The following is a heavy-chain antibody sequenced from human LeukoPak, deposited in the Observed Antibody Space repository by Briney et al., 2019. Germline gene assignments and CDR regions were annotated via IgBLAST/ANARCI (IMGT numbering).Heavy chain of an antibody. CDR3: AKAPYDSSGYPPDY. CDR1: GFTFSSYA. CDR2: ISGSGGRT. Sequence: GGSLRLSCAASGFTFSSYAMSWVRQAPGKGLEWVSAISGSGGRTYYADSVKGRFTISRDNSKNTLYMQMNSLRAEDTAVYYCAKAPYDSSGYPPDYWGQGTRITVSS. V-gene: IGHV3-23*01. D-gene: IGHD3-22*01. J-gene: IGHJ4*02.